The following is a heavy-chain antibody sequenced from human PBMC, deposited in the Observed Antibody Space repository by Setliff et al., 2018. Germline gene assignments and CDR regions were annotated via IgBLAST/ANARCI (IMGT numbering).Heavy chain of an antibody. V-gene: IGHV3-30*02. CDR2: LRFDGKTQ. Sequence: GALRLSCGVSKFIVSNYWMYWVRQAPGKGLEWVAYLRFDGKTQHYADFVKGRFIISRDNFNNTLYLQMKGLGAEDTAHYYCARGKGNGSGGYFGYDPFDVWGQGTLVTVSS. J-gene: IGHJ3*01. CDR3: ARGKGNGSGGYFGYDPFDV. D-gene: IGHD3-22*01. CDR1: KFIVSNYW.